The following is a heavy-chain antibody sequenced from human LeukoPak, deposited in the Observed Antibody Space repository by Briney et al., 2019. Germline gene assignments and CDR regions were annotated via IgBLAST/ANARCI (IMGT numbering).Heavy chain of an antibody. D-gene: IGHD6-19*01. V-gene: IGHV3-9*01. J-gene: IGHJ4*02. CDR3: AKDYSSGWYYFDY. CDR2: ISWDSGSI. CDR1: GFTFDDYA. Sequence: GGSLRLSCAASGFTFDDYAMHWVRQAPGKGLEWVSGISWDSGSIGYADSVKGRFTISRDNAKNSLYLQMNSLRAEDTALYYCAKDYSSGWYYFDYWGQGTLVTVSS.